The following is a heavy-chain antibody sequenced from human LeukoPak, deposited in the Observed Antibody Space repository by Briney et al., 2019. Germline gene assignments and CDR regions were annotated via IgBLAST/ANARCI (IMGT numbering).Heavy chain of an antibody. Sequence: SEALSLTCAVSGGSISSGGYSWSWIRQPPGKGLEWIGYIYHSGSTYYNPSLKSRVTISVDRSKNQFSLKLSSVTAADTAVYYCARQYCSGGSCYYAFDIWGQGTMVTVSS. J-gene: IGHJ3*02. CDR2: IYHSGST. CDR1: GGSISSGGYS. V-gene: IGHV4-30-2*01. CDR3: ARQYCSGGSCYYAFDI. D-gene: IGHD2-15*01.